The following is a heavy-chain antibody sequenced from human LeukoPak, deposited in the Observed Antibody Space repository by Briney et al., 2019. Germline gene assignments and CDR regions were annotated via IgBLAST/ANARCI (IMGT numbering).Heavy chain of an antibody. Sequence: GGSLRLSCAASGFTFSSCWINWVRQAPGKGLEWVANINQDGSDKYYVDSVKGRFTISRDNAKNLLYLQMNSLRAEDTAVYYCARDFRNAGDYWGQGTLVTVSS. D-gene: IGHD1-14*01. CDR1: GFTFSSCW. J-gene: IGHJ4*02. V-gene: IGHV3-7*01. CDR2: INQDGSDK. CDR3: ARDFRNAGDY.